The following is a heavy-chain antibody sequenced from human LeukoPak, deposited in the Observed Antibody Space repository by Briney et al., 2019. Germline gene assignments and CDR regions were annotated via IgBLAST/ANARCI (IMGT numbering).Heavy chain of an antibody. V-gene: IGHV4-4*07. D-gene: IGHD6-13*01. J-gene: IGHJ5*02. CDR2: IYTSGST. CDR1: GGSISSYY. CDR3: ARDKQQLVPVDWFDP. Sequence: SSETLSLTCTVSGGSISSYYWSWIRQPAGKGLEWIGRIYTSGSTNYNPSLKSRVTMSVDTSKNQFSLKLSSVTAADTAVYYCARDKQQLVPVDWFDPWGQGTLVTVSS.